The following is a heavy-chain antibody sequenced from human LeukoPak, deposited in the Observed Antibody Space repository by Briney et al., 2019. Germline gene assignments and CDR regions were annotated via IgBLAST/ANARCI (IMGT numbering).Heavy chain of an antibody. CDR1: GGSISSYY. J-gene: IGHJ5*02. Sequence: SETLSLTCTVSGGSISSYYWSWIRQPPGKGLEWIGCIYYSGSTNYNPSLKSRVTISVDTSKNQFSLKLSSVTAADTAVYYCARVNSNYDFWSGFTNWFDPWGQGTLVTVSS. D-gene: IGHD3-3*01. CDR2: IYYSGST. CDR3: ARVNSNYDFWSGFTNWFDP. V-gene: IGHV4-59*01.